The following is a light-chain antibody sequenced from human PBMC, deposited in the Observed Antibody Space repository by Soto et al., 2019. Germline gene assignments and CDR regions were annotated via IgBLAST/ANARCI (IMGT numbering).Light chain of an antibody. Sequence: EIMMTQSPANVSVFPGERATLSCRASQSIDSDLAWYQQKPGHVPRLLIYGASSRATGDPARFSGSGSGTEFTPTIISLPSADFALYYCHQYSHWPTFGPRTNVYIQ. CDR1: QSIDSD. V-gene: IGKV3-15*01. CDR2: GAS. J-gene: IGKJ1*01. CDR3: HQYSHWPT.